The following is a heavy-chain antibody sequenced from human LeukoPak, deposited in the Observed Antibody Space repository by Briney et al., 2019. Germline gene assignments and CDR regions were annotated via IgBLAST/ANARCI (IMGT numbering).Heavy chain of an antibody. CDR2: IYYSGST. J-gene: IGHJ6*02. CDR1: GGSISSSSYY. V-gene: IGHV4-39*07. D-gene: IGHD4-4*01. Sequence: SETLSLTCTVSGGSISSSSYYWGWIRQPPGKGLEWIGSIYYSGSTYYNPSLKSRVTISVDTSKNQFSLKLSSVTAADTAVYYCARELTVGYYYYYGMDVWGQGTTVTVSS. CDR3: ARELTVGYYYYYGMDV.